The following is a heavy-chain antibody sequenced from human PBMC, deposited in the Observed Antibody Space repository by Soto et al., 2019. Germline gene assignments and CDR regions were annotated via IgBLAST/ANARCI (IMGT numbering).Heavy chain of an antibody. D-gene: IGHD3-9*01. Sequence: EVQLVESGGGLVQPGGSLRLSCAASGFTFSSYWMSWVRQAPGKGLEWVANIKQDGSEKYYVDSVKGRFTISRDNAKNSLYLKMNSLRAEDTAVYYCARSHYDNLTGLRRYFDYWGQGTLVTVSS. V-gene: IGHV3-7*03. J-gene: IGHJ4*02. CDR3: ARSHYDNLTGLRRYFDY. CDR1: GFTFSSYW. CDR2: IKQDGSEK.